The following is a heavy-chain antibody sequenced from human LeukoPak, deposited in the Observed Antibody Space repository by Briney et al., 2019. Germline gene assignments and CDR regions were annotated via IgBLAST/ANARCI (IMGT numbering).Heavy chain of an antibody. Sequence: SVKVSCKASGGTFSSHAISWVRQAPGQGLEWMGGIIPIFGTANYAQKLQGRVTITTDESTSTAYMELSSLRSEDTAVYYCARDRAPHSSSWYGYFDYWGQGTLVTVSS. J-gene: IGHJ4*02. CDR2: IIPIFGTA. CDR1: GGTFSSHA. D-gene: IGHD6-13*01. V-gene: IGHV1-69*05. CDR3: ARDRAPHSSSWYGYFDY.